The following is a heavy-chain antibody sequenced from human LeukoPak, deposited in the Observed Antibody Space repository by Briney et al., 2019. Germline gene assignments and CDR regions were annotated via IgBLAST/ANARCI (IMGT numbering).Heavy chain of an antibody. D-gene: IGHD3-9*01. Sequence: GGPLRLSCAASGFTFSSYSMNWVRQAPGKGLEWVSSISSSSSYIYYADSVKGRFTISRDNAKHSLYLQMNSLRAENTAVYYCARHYDILTGYSLLFYWGQGTLVTVSS. CDR1: GFTFSSYS. CDR3: ARHYDILTGYSLLFY. J-gene: IGHJ4*02. CDR2: ISSSSSYI. V-gene: IGHV3-21*01.